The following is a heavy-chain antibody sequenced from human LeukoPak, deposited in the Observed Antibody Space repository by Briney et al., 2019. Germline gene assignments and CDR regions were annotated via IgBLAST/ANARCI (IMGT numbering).Heavy chain of an antibody. Sequence: GASVTVSCKASGYTFTSYGISWVRQAPGQGLEWMGWISVYNGNTKYAQKLQGRVTMTTDTSTNTAYMELRSLRSDDTAVYYCARDRATMVRGVVDYWGQGTLVTVSS. CDR2: ISVYNGNT. CDR3: ARDRATMVRGVVDY. V-gene: IGHV1-18*01. J-gene: IGHJ4*02. CDR1: GYTFTSYG. D-gene: IGHD3-10*01.